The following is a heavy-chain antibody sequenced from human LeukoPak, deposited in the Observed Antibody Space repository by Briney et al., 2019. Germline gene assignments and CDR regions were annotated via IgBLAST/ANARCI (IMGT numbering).Heavy chain of an antibody. Sequence: GGSLRLSCAASGFTFSSHSMNWVRQAPGKGLEWVSYISSSSSTIYYADSVKGRFTISRDNAKNSLYLQMNSLRAEDTAVYYCARVSLYRNDDPRDAFDIWGQGTMVTVSS. V-gene: IGHV3-48*01. CDR1: GFTFSSHS. J-gene: IGHJ3*02. CDR2: ISSSSSTI. D-gene: IGHD1-1*01. CDR3: ARVSLYRNDDPRDAFDI.